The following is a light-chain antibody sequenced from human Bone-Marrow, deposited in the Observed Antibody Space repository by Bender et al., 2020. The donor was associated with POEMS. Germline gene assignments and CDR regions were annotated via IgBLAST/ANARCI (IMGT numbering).Light chain of an antibody. CDR2: EVS. Sequence: QSFLTQPPSASGSPGQSVTISCTGTSSDIGRYTSVSWYQQHPGKAPKLMIYEVSKRPSGVPDRFSGSKSGNTASLAVSGLQFEDGADFYCCSYAGSSTWVFGGGTKLTVL. CDR1: SSDIGRYTS. V-gene: IGLV2-8*01. J-gene: IGLJ3*02. CDR3: CSYAGSSTWV.